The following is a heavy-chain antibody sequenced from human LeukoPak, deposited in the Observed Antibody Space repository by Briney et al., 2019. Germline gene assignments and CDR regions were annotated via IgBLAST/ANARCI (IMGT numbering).Heavy chain of an antibody. D-gene: IGHD6-13*01. J-gene: IGHJ4*02. CDR1: GFTFSTYG. Sequence: PGGSLRLSCAASGFTFSTYGMHWVRQAPGKGLEYVSGIGPDGGTTYYAKSVKGRSTISRDNSKSMVYLQMGSLTGDDMAVYYCARGAQLTDYWGQGTLVTVSS. CDR3: ARGAQLTDY. CDR2: IGPDGGTT. V-gene: IGHV3-64*01.